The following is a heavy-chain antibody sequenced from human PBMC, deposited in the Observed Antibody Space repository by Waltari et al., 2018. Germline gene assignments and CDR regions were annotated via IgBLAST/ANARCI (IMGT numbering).Heavy chain of an antibody. CDR3: ARGTNYYDSSGTLDY. CDR1: GYTLTELS. D-gene: IGHD3-22*01. Sequence: QVQLVQSGAEVKKPGASVKVSCKVSGYTLTELSMHWVRQAPGQGLEWMGWMNPNSGNTGYAQKFQGRVTMTRNTSISTAYMELSSLRSEDTAVYYCARGTNYYDSSGTLDYWGQGTLVTVSS. CDR2: MNPNSGNT. V-gene: IGHV1-8*01. J-gene: IGHJ4*02.